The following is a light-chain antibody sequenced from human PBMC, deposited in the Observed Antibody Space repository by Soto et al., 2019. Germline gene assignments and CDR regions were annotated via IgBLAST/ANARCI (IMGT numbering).Light chain of an antibody. Sequence: QAVVTQPASVSGSPGQSITISCTGTSSDVGGYNYVSWYQHHPGKAPKLMIYDVTNRPSGVSNRFSGSKSGNTASLTISGLQAEDEADYYCSSYTSSDTLVFGGGTKLTVL. CDR3: SSYTSSDTLV. V-gene: IGLV2-14*03. CDR1: SSDVGGYNY. CDR2: DVT. J-gene: IGLJ2*01.